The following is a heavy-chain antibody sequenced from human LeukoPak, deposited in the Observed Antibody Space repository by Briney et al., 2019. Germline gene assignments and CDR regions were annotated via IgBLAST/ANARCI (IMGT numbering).Heavy chain of an antibody. CDR1: GGSLSSGGYS. CDR2: IYYSGST. V-gene: IGHV4-61*08. CDR3: ARTSLSGYYYYGMDV. D-gene: IGHD1-14*01. Sequence: SETLSLTCAVSGGSLSSGGYSWSWIRQPPGKGLEWIGYIYYSGSTNYNPSLKSRVTISVDTSKNQFSLKLSSVTAADTAVYYCARTSLSGYYYYGMDVWGQGTTVTVSS. J-gene: IGHJ6*02.